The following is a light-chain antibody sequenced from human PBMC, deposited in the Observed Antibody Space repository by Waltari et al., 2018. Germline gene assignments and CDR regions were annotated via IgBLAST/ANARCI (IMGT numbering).Light chain of an antibody. V-gene: IGKV1-5*03. CDR3: QQYQSSSNT. CDR2: KAS. J-gene: IGKJ2*01. Sequence: DIQMTQSPSILSASVGDIVTITCRASQSVGDWVAWYQQKPGEVPKLLIYKASKLESGVPPRFSGSGSGTEFTLTISSLQPVDFATYYCQQYQSSSNTFGQGTKLDIK. CDR1: QSVGDW.